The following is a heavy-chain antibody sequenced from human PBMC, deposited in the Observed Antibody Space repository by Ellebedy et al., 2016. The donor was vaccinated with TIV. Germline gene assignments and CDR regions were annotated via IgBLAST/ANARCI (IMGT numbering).Heavy chain of an antibody. D-gene: IGHD7-27*01. CDR2: ITTSGVSV. CDR1: GFTLSSYA. V-gene: IGHV3-23*01. CDR3: TKGLTGERGGWGWYFDL. J-gene: IGHJ2*01. Sequence: PGGSLRLSCAAPGFTLSSYAMSWVRQAPGKGLEWVSGITTSGVSVYSGDSVKGRFSISRDTSKNTLYLQMNSLRVEYTAVYYCTKGLTGERGGWGWYFDLWGRGTLVTVSS.